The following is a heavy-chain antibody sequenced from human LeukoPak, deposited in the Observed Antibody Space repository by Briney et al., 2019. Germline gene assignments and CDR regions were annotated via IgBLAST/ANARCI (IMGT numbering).Heavy chain of an antibody. J-gene: IGHJ6*02. CDR3: ASAPILRGEGGEHYNYGMDV. CDR2: IYHSGST. Sequence: SETLSLTCAVSGGSITSGNWWSWVRQPPGKGLEWTGVIYHSGSTNYNPSLKSRVTISVDEFKNQFSLNLTSVTAADTAVYHCASAPILRGEGGEHYNYGMDVWGQGTTVTVSS. V-gene: IGHV4-4*02. CDR1: GGSITSGNW. D-gene: IGHD2-2*02.